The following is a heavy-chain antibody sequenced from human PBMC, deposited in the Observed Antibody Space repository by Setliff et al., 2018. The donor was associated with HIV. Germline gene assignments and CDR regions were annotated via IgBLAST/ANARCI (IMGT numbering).Heavy chain of an antibody. J-gene: IGHJ4*02. D-gene: IGHD3-9*01. V-gene: IGHV7-4-1*02. CDR2: INTETGNP. CDR1: GYTLTTYG. Sequence: GASVKVSCKASGYTLTTYGISWVRQAPGQGLEWMGWINTETGNPMYAQGFTGRFVFSLDTSVSTAYLQINSLKTEDTAMYYCARVGSYWLTFDYWGQGALVTVSS. CDR3: ARVGSYWLTFDY.